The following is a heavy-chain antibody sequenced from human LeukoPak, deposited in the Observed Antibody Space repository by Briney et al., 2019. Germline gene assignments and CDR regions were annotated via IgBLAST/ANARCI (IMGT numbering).Heavy chain of an antibody. J-gene: IGHJ4*02. CDR1: GGTFSSYA. D-gene: IGHD3-10*01. Sequence: ASVKVSCKASGGTFSSYAISWVRQAPGQGLEWMGGIIPIFGTANYAQKFQGRVTITADKSTSTAYMELSSLRSEDTAVYYCARALLHYYGSGPYYFDYWGQGTLVTVSS. V-gene: IGHV1-69*06. CDR3: ARALLHYYGSGPYYFDY. CDR2: IIPIFGTA.